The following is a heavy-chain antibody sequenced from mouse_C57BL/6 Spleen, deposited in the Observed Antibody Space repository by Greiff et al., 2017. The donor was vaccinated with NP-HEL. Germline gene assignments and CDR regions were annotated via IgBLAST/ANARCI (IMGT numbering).Heavy chain of an antibody. CDR3: SLTTVEAMDY. D-gene: IGHD1-1*01. CDR1: GYTFTSYW. Sequence: VQLQQPGAELAKPGASVKMSCKASGYTFTSYWITWVKQRPGQGLEWIGDIYPGSGSTNYNEKFKSKATLTVDTSSSTAYMQLGSLTSEDSAVYYCSLTTVEAMDYWGQGTSVTVSS. CDR2: IYPGSGST. V-gene: IGHV1-55*01. J-gene: IGHJ4*01.